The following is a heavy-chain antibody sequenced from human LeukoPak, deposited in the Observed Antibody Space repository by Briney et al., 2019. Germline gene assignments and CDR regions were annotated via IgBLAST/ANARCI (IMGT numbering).Heavy chain of an antibody. CDR1: GFTFSNYA. CDR3: AKAGSANYFDY. J-gene: IGHJ4*02. Sequence: GGSLRLSCAASGFTFSNYAMSWVRQAPGKGLEWVSVISGSGGYTNYADSVKGRFTISRDNSKNTLYLQMNSLRAEDTAVYYCAKAGSANYFDYWGQGTLVTVSS. CDR2: ISGSGGYT. V-gene: IGHV3-23*01.